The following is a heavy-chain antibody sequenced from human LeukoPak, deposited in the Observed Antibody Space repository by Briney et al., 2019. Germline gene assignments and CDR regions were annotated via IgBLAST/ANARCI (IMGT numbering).Heavy chain of an antibody. CDR3: ARDRGMSADYYYMDV. J-gene: IGHJ6*03. D-gene: IGHD3-10*01. CDR2: VIPIFGIV. V-gene: IGHV1-69*05. Sequence: SVKVSCKASGGTFSSYAISWVRQAPGQGLEWMGGVIPIFGIVNYAQNFQGRVTITTDGSTSTAYMELRSLRSEDTAVYYCARDRGMSADYYYMDVWGNGTTVTVSS. CDR1: GGTFSSYA.